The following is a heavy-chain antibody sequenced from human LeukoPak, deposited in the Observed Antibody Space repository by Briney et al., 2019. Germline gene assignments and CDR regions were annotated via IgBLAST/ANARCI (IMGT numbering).Heavy chain of an antibody. V-gene: IGHV3-30*04. CDR1: GFTFSSYA. Sequence: GGSLRLSCAASGFTFSSYAMHWVRQAPGKWREWVAVISFDGSNKYYANSVNGRFTITRDNSKNTLYLQMNSLKAEDSAVYYCDSTMIVDAFDIWGQGTMVTVSS. D-gene: IGHD3-22*01. CDR2: ISFDGSNK. CDR3: DSTMIVDAFDI. J-gene: IGHJ3*02.